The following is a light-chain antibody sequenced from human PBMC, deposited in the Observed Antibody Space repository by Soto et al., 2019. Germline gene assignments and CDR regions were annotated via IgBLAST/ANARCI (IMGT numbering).Light chain of an antibody. J-gene: IGKJ1*01. CDR3: QQYGSSPRT. V-gene: IGKV3-20*01. CDR2: GAS. Sequence: EIVLTQSPGALSLSPGERATLSCGSSQSVSSSYLAWYQQKPGQAPRLLIYGASTRSTGIPDRFSGSGSGTDFTITISRLETEDVDVYYCQQYGSSPRTFGEGTKVEIK. CDR1: QSVSSSY.